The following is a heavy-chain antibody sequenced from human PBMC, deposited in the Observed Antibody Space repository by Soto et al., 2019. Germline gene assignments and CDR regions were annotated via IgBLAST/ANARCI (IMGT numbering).Heavy chain of an antibody. J-gene: IGHJ6*02. CDR2: ISAYNGNT. Sequence: ASVKVSCKASGYTFTSYGISGVRQAPGQGLEWMGWISAYNGNTNYAQKLQGRVTMTTDTSTSTAYMELRSLRSDDTAVYYCARVGYYDFWSGEAHYYYGMDVWGQGTTVTVSS. D-gene: IGHD3-3*01. V-gene: IGHV1-18*04. CDR1: GYTFTSYG. CDR3: ARVGYYDFWSGEAHYYYGMDV.